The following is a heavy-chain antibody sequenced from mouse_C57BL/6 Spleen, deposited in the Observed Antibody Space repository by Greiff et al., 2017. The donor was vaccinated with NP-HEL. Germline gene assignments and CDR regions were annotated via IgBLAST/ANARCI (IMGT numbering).Heavy chain of an antibody. V-gene: IGHV5-16*01. CDR2: INYDGSST. CDR3: ARETGVYFDY. D-gene: IGHD4-1*01. Sequence: DVKLVESEGGLVQPGSSMKLSCTASGFTFSDYYMAWVRQVPEKGLEWVANINYDGSSTYYLDSLKSRFIISRDNAKNILYLQMSSLKSEDTATYYCARETGVYFDYWGQGTTLTVSS. CDR1: GFTFSDYY. J-gene: IGHJ2*01.